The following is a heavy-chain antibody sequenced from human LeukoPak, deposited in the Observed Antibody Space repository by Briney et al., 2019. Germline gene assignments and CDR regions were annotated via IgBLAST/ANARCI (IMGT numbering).Heavy chain of an antibody. Sequence: AGGSLRLSCAASGFTVSSNYMSWVRQAPGKGLEWVSVFYSGGSRYYADSVKGRLTISRDSSKNTLYFQMNSLRAEGTAVYYCARGTFYGGNSPFAFDIWGQGTMVTVSS. J-gene: IGHJ3*02. CDR3: ARGTFYGGNSPFAFDI. CDR1: GFTVSSNY. CDR2: FYSGGSR. V-gene: IGHV3-53*01. D-gene: IGHD4-23*01.